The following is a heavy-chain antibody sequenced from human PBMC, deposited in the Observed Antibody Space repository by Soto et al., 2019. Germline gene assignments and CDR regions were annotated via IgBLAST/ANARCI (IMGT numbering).Heavy chain of an antibody. CDR1: GGSISSSSYY. Sequence: SETLSLTCTVSGGSISSSSYYWGWIRQPPGKGLEWTGSIYYSGSTYYNPSLKSRVTISVDTSKNQFSLKLSSVTAADTAVYYCARRGIVVVPAAQRHNWFDPRGQGTLVTVYS. V-gene: IGHV4-39*01. CDR2: IYYSGST. J-gene: IGHJ5*02. D-gene: IGHD2-2*01. CDR3: ARRGIVVVPAAQRHNWFDP.